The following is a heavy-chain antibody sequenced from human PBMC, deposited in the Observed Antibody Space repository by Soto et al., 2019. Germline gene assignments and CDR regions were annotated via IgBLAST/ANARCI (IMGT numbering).Heavy chain of an antibody. D-gene: IGHD3-3*01. CDR3: ARSRSGYYDMDG. J-gene: IGHJ6*02. CDR1: GGSIRNHF. V-gene: IGHV4-59*11. Sequence: SETLSLTCSVSGGSIRNHFWSWIRQPPGKGLEWIGFIYYSGSTNYNPSLKSRVTISLDTSKNQFSLKLSSVTAADTAVYYCARSRSGYYDMDGWAQRTTVTGSS. CDR2: IYYSGST.